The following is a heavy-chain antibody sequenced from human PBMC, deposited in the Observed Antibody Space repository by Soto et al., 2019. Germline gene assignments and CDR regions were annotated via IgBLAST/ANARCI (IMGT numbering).Heavy chain of an antibody. CDR3: ARVGANDCISTSCRIWGENYYYYGMDV. CDR2: IIPIFGTA. Sequence: ASVKVSCKASGGTFSSYAISWVRQAPGQGLEWMGGIIPIFGTANYAQKFQGRVTITADESTSTAYMELSSLRSEDTAVYYCARVGANDCISTSCRIWGENYYYYGMDVWGQGTTVTVSS. V-gene: IGHV1-69*13. J-gene: IGHJ6*02. CDR1: GGTFSSYA. D-gene: IGHD2-2*01.